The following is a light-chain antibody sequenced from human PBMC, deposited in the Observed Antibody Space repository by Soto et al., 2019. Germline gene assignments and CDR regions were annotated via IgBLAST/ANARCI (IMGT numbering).Light chain of an antibody. J-gene: IGKJ2*01. CDR1: QSISIW. CDR2: DAS. Sequence: DIQMTQSPSTLSASVGDRVTITCRASQSISIWLGWYQQKPGKAPNLLIYDASSLESGVPSRFSGSGSGTEFTLTISSLQPDDFATYYCQQYHSYSPYTFGQGTKLEIK. CDR3: QQYHSYSPYT. V-gene: IGKV1-5*01.